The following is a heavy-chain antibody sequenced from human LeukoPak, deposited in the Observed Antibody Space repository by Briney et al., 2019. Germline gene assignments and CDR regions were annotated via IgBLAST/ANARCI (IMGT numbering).Heavy chain of an antibody. CDR2: ISVYNGNR. CDR3: ARAIAPAGPRTFNY. J-gene: IGHJ4*02. D-gene: IGHD6-25*01. Sequence: ASVKVSCKASGYTFTSYAMNWVRQAPGQGLEWMAWISVYNGNRNHAQKFQDRITVTTDISTNTAYLELRSLRSDDTAVYYCARAIAPAGPRTFNYWGQGTLVTVSS. V-gene: IGHV1-18*01. CDR1: GYTFTSYA.